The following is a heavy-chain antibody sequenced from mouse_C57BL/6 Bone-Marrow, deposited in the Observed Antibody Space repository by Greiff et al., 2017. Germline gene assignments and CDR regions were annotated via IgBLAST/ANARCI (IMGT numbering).Heavy chain of an antibody. V-gene: IGHV1-15*01. CDR1: GYTFTDYE. CDR2: IDPETGGT. CDR3: TRVNTTVAPYYFDY. D-gene: IGHD1-1*01. Sequence: QVQLQQSGAELVRPGASVTLSCKASGYTFTDYEMHWVKQTPVHGLEWIGAIDPETGGTAYNQKFKGKAILTADKSSSTAYMELRSLTSADSAVYYCTRVNTTVAPYYFDYWGQGTTLTVSA. J-gene: IGHJ2*01.